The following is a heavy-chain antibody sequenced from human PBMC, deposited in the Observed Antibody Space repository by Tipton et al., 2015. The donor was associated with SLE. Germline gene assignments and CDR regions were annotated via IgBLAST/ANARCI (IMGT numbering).Heavy chain of an antibody. J-gene: IGHJ6*03. CDR2: IYYSGST. CDR3: ASWGPIVYYYYYTDV. Sequence: LRLSCTVSGGSISSYYWSWIRQPPGKGLEWIGYIYYSGSTNYNPSLKSRVTISVDTSKNQFSLKLSSVTAADTAVCYCASWGPIVYYYYYTDVWGKGTTVTVSS. CDR1: GGSISSYY. V-gene: IGHV4-59*08. D-gene: IGHD3-16*01.